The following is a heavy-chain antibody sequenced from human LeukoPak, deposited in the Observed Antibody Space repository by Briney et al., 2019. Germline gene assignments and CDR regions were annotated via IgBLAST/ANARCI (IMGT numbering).Heavy chain of an antibody. Sequence: GASVKVSCKASGYTFTSYAMHWVRQAPGQRLEWMGWINAGNGNTKYSQKFQGRVTITRDTSASTAYMELSSLRSEDTAVYYCARVSPITMVRGDDFDYWGQGTLVTVSS. J-gene: IGHJ4*02. CDR3: ARVSPITMVRGDDFDY. CDR2: INAGNGNT. CDR1: GYTFTSYA. D-gene: IGHD3-10*01. V-gene: IGHV1-3*01.